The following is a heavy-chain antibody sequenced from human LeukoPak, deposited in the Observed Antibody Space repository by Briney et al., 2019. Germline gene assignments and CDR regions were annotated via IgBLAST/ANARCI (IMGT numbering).Heavy chain of an antibody. CDR3: ARAGDSSGYYEGFDY. J-gene: IGHJ4*02. D-gene: IGHD3-22*01. CDR1: GFTFSSYA. V-gene: IGHV3-30*04. CDR2: ISYDGSNK. Sequence: GGSLRLSCAASGFTFSSYAMHWVRQAPGKGLEWVAVISYDGSNKYYADSVKGRFTISRDNSKDTLYLQMNSLRAEDTAVYYCARAGDSSGYYEGFDYWGQGTLVTVSS.